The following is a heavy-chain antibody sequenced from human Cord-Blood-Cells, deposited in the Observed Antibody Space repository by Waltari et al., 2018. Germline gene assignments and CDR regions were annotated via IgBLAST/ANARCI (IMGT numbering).Heavy chain of an antibody. Sequence: EVQLVESGGGLVKPGGSLRLSCAASGFTFSSYSLHWVRQAPGEGMELVSSISSSSSYIYYADSVKGRFTISRDNAKNSLYLQMNSLRAEDTAVYYCAPLWFGELLYFDYWGQGTLVTVSS. J-gene: IGHJ4*02. CDR3: APLWFGELLYFDY. CDR1: GFTFSSYS. D-gene: IGHD3-10*01. CDR2: ISSSSSYI. V-gene: IGHV3-21*01.